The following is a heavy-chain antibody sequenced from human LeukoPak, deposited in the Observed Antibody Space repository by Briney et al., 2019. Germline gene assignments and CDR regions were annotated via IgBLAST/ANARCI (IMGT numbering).Heavy chain of an antibody. D-gene: IGHD1-14*01. CDR2: ISSSGSYI. CDR3: ARDVRPGNPAYNFDY. CDR1: GFTFSNYS. V-gene: IGHV3-21*06. J-gene: IGHJ4*02. Sequence: GGSLRLSCAASGFTFSNYSMNWVRQAPGKGLEWVSSISSSGSYIYYADSVKGRFTISRDNAKNSLYLQMNSLGAEDTAVYYCARDVRPGNPAYNFDYWGQGTLVTVSS.